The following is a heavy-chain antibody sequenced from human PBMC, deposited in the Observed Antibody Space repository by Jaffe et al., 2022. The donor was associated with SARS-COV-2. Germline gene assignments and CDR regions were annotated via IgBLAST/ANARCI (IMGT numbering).Heavy chain of an antibody. CDR2: IYYSGST. CDR3: ARSWKQQDFDY. CDR1: GGSISSYY. J-gene: IGHJ4*02. Sequence: QVQLQESGPGLVKPSETLSLTCTVSGGSISSYYWSWIRQPPGKGLEWIGYIYYSGSTNYNPSLKSRVTISVDTSKNQFSLKLSSVTAADTAVYYCARSWKQQDFDYWGQGTLVTVSS. D-gene: IGHD6-13*01. V-gene: IGHV4-59*01.